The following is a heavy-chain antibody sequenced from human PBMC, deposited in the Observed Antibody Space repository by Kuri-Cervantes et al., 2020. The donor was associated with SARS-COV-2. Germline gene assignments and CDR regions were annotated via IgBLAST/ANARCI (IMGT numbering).Heavy chain of an antibody. CDR3: ASIVTGDSSGYY. J-gene: IGHJ4*02. CDR2: IYSGGST. Sequence: GGSLRLSCAASGFTVSSNYMSWVRQAPGKGLEWVSVIYSGGSTYYADSVKGRFTISRDNSKNTLYLQMNSLRAEDTAVYYCASIVTGDSSGYYWVQGTLVTVSS. D-gene: IGHD3-22*01. CDR1: GFTVSSNY. V-gene: IGHV3-53*01.